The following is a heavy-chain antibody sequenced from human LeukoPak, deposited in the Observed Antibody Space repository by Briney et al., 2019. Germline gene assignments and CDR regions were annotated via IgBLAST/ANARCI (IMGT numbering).Heavy chain of an antibody. CDR2: ISYDGSNK. V-gene: IGHV3-30*04. CDR3: AKDSPSGASSWSTLDY. Sequence: AGGSLRLSCAASGFTFSSYAMHWVRQAPGKGLEWVAVISYDGSNKYYADSVKGRFTISRDNSKNTLYLQMNSLRAEDTAVYYCAKDSPSGASSWSTLDYWGQGTLVTVSS. D-gene: IGHD6-13*01. J-gene: IGHJ4*02. CDR1: GFTFSSYA.